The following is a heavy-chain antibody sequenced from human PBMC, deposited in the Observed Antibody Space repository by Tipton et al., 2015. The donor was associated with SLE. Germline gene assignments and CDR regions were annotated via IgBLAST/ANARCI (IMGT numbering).Heavy chain of an antibody. Sequence: TLSLTCTVSGGSISSSSYYWGWIRQPPGKGLEWIGSIYYSGSTYYNPSLKSRVTISVDTSKNQFSLRLSSVTAADTAVYYCARPLYGGNLQEAFDIWGQGTMVTVSS. CDR3: ARPLYGGNLQEAFDI. CDR2: IYYSGST. J-gene: IGHJ3*02. CDR1: GGSISSSSYY. V-gene: IGHV4-39*01. D-gene: IGHD4-23*01.